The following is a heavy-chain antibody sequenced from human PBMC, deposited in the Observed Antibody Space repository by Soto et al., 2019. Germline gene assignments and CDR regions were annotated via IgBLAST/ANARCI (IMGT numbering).Heavy chain of an antibody. J-gene: IGHJ4*02. CDR2: LNPGGGSA. CDR3: ARLLAPYCGGDCFTGFDR. CDR1: GYTFTNYY. Sequence: ASVKVSCKASGYTFTNYYIHWVRQAPGQGLEWVGRLNPGGGSAVYAQKLQGRVTLTRDTSTSTVYMELSSLRSEDTAVYYCARLLAPYCGGDCFTGFDRWGQGTLFTVPS. V-gene: IGHV1-46*01. D-gene: IGHD2-21*02.